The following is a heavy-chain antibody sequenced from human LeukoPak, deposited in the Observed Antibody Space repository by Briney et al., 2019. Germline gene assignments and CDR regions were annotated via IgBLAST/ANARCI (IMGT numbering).Heavy chain of an antibody. CDR2: IYTSGST. J-gene: IGHJ6*03. CDR1: GGSISSYY. CDR3: ARDRYYEVYYYYMDV. V-gene: IGHV4-4*07. D-gene: IGHD2/OR15-2a*01. Sequence: PSETLSLTCTVSGGSISSYYWSWMRQPAGKGLEWIGRIYTSGSTNYNPSLKSRVTMSVDTSKNQFSLKLSSVTAADMAVYYCARDRYYEVYYYYMDVWGKGTTVTVSS.